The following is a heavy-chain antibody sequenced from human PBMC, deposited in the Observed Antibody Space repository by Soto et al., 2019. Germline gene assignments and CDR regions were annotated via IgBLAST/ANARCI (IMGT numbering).Heavy chain of an antibody. V-gene: IGHV5-10-1*01. D-gene: IGHD2-2*01. CDR1: GYSFTSSW. CDR3: ARHIEXCSSTSCYEVSLYGMDV. J-gene: IGHJ6*02. CDR2: IDPSDSYT. Sequence: PGESLKISCKGSGYSFTSSWISWVRQMPGKGLEWMGRIDPSDSYTNYGPSFQGHVTISADKSISTAYLQWSSLKASYTAMYYCARHIEXCSSTSCYEVSLYGMDVWGRGTTVTVSS.